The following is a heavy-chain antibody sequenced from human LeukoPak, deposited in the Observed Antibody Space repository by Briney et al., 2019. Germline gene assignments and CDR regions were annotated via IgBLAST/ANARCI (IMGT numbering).Heavy chain of an antibody. CDR3: ARGPTDRYSSSWSLTRPDDYFDY. V-gene: IGHV3-30-3*01. CDR2: VSFEGNNK. CDR1: GFTFSTYA. D-gene: IGHD6-13*01. Sequence: PGRSLRLSCAASGFTFSTYAMYWVRQAPGKGLEWVAVVSFEGNNKYYADSVKGRFTGSRDNSKNTLYLEMNSLRPEDTAVYYCARGPTDRYSSSWSLTRPDDYFDYWGQGTLVTVSS. J-gene: IGHJ4*02.